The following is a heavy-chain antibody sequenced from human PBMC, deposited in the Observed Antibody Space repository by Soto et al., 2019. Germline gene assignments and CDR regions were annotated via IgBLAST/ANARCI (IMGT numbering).Heavy chain of an antibody. CDR1: GFTFSSYG. CDR3: ARDNYDYYDSSGYYLPGNY. V-gene: IGHV3-33*01. J-gene: IGHJ4*02. Sequence: GGSLRLSCAASGFTFSSYGMHWVRQAPGKGLEWVAVIWYDGSNKYYADSVKGRFTISRDNSKNTLYLQMNSLRAEDTAVYYCARDNYDYYDSSGYYLPGNYWGQGPLVTVSS. CDR2: IWYDGSNK. D-gene: IGHD3-22*01.